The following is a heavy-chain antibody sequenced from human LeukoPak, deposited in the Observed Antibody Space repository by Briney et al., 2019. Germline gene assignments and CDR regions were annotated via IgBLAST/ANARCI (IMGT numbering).Heavy chain of an antibody. V-gene: IGHV4-34*01. CDR3: ASARSISSGWRS. D-gene: IGHD6-19*01. J-gene: IGHJ5*02. Sequence: SETLSLTCAVYGASFSGYYWNWIRQPPGKGLEWIGEINHSGSTNYNPSLKSRVTISVGTSKIQFSLKLSSVTAADTAVYYCASARSISSGWRSWGQGSLVTVSS. CDR2: INHSGST. CDR1: GASFSGYY.